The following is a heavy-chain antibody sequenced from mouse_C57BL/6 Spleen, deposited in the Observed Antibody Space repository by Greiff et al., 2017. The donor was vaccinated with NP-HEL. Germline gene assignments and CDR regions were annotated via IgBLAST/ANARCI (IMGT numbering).Heavy chain of an antibody. CDR1: GYSITSGYG. D-gene: IGHD1-2*01. V-gene: IGHV3-2*02. CDR2: ISYSGST. CDR3: ARTARIKY. Sequence: EVQLQQSGPGLVKPSQSLSLTCTVTGYSITSGYGWNWIRQFPGNKLEWMGYISYSGSTNYNPSLKSRITITRDTSKNQFVLQLNSVTTEDTATYYCARTARIKYWGQGTTLTVSS. J-gene: IGHJ2*01.